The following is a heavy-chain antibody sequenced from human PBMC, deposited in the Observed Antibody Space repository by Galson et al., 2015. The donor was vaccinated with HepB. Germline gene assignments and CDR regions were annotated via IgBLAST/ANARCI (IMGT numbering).Heavy chain of an antibody. CDR3: ARGALVVVVNSTQNNWFGP. CDR2: INTYNRNT. Sequence: SVKVSCKASGYTFSSYSITWVRQAPGQGLEWMGWINTYNRNTNHAQKFQGRVTMTTDTSTNTAFMELRSLRSDDTAEYYCARGALVVVVNSTQNNWFGPWGQGTLVTVSS. D-gene: IGHD2-15*01. CDR1: GYTFSSYS. V-gene: IGHV1-18*01. J-gene: IGHJ5*02.